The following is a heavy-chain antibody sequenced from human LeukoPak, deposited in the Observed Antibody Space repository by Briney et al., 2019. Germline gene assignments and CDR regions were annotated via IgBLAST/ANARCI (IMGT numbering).Heavy chain of an antibody. J-gene: IGHJ4*02. V-gene: IGHV1-69*05. CDR3: ARGSIKRGSYPPLFY. CDR1: GGTFSSYA. D-gene: IGHD1-26*01. CDR2: IIPIFGTA. Sequence: VTSVKVSCKASGGTFSSYAISWVRQAPGQGLEWMGGIIPIFGTANYAQKFQGRVTITTDESTSTAYMELSSLRSEDTAVYYCARGSIKRGSYPPLFYWGQGTLVTVSS.